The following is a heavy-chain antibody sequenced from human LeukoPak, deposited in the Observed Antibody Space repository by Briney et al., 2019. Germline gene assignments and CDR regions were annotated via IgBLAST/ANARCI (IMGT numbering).Heavy chain of an antibody. Sequence: ASVKVSCKASGYTFTGYYMHWVRQAPGQGLEWMGWINPSSGGTNYAQKFQGRVTMTRDTSISTAYMELSRLRSDDTAVYYCARGINYGDYNDYWGQGTLVTVSS. CDR3: ARGINYGDYNDY. CDR1: GYTFTGYY. CDR2: INPSSGGT. V-gene: IGHV1-2*02. J-gene: IGHJ4*02. D-gene: IGHD4-17*01.